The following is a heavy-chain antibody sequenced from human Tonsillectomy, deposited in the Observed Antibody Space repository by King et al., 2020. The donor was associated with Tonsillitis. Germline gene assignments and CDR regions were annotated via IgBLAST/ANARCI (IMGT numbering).Heavy chain of an antibody. D-gene: IGHD5-24*01. V-gene: IGHV3-30-3*01. Sequence: VQLVESGGGVVQPGRSLRLSCAASGFTFSSYAMHWVRQAPGKGLEWVAVISYDGSNKYYADSVKGRFTISRDNSKNTLYLQMNSLRAEDTAVYYRARELEGYWGQGTLVTVSS. CDR3: ARELEGY. CDR2: ISYDGSNK. J-gene: IGHJ4*02. CDR1: GFTFSSYA.